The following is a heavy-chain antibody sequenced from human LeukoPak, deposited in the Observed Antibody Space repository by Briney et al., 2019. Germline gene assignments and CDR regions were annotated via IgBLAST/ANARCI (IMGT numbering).Heavy chain of an antibody. CDR1: GYTCTSYY. CDR3: ARGISGGSTVTYFFDY. Sequence: ASVTVSCKASGYTCTSYYIHWMRHAPGQGLEWLGIINPGSSTTTNAQKFQGRVTMTRDTSTSTVYMELSSLRSEDTAVYSCARGISGGSTVTYFFDYWGQGTLVTVSS. V-gene: IGHV1-46*01. J-gene: IGHJ4*02. D-gene: IGHD4-11*01. CDR2: INPGSSTT.